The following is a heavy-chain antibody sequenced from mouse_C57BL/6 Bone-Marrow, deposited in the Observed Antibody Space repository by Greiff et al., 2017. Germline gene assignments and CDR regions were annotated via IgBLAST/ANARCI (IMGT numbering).Heavy chain of an antibody. CDR3: ARWVWYYFDY. CDR2: ISYSGST. J-gene: IGHJ2*01. CDR1: GYSITRDY. V-gene: IGHV3-8*01. Sequence: EVKLQESGPGLAKPSQTLSLTCSVTGYSITRDYWNWIRKFPGNKLEYMGYISYSGSTYSNPSLKSRISITRDTSKNQYYLQLNSVTTEDTATYYCARWVWYYFDYWGQGTTLTVSS.